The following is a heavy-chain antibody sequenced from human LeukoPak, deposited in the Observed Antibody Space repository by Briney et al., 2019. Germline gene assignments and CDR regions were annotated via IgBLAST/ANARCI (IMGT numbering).Heavy chain of an antibody. J-gene: IGHJ4*02. Sequence: GGSLRLSCAASGFTFTSYSMSWVRQAPGKGLEWVSGTSDRGDYTYYADSVKGRFTISRDSSKNTLFLQMNSLRAEDTALYFCARKAQRNGHYPLDYWGQGTLVTVSS. CDR3: ARKAQRNGHYPLDY. V-gene: IGHV3-23*01. CDR1: GFTFTSYS. D-gene: IGHD2-8*01. CDR2: TSDRGDYT.